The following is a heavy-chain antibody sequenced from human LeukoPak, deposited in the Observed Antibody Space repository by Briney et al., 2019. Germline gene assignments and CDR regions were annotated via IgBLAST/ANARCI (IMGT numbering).Heavy chain of an antibody. D-gene: IGHD1-26*01. CDR1: GFIFSTYV. Sequence: GGSLRLSCAASGFIFSTYVMSWVRQAPGKGLEWVANIKEDGSEKNCVDSLKGRFTISRDNAKNSLYLQMNSLRAEDTAVYCCARVMGNWFDPWGQGTLVTVSS. CDR3: ARVMGNWFDP. V-gene: IGHV3-7*01. CDR2: IKEDGSEK. J-gene: IGHJ5*02.